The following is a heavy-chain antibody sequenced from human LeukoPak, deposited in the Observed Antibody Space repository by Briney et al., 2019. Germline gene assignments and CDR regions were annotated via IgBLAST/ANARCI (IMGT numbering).Heavy chain of an antibody. J-gene: IGHJ4*02. Sequence: RGSLRLSCSASGFSFRSYAMHWVRQAPGKGLEYVSRISSDGGTTYYTDSVKGRFTISRDNSKNRLYLQMSGLRLEDTAVYYCVTGGYCTSTNCYTLLDYWGQGTLVTVSS. D-gene: IGHD2-2*02. V-gene: IGHV3-64D*06. CDR3: VTGGYCTSTNCYTLLDY. CDR2: ISSDGGTT. CDR1: GFSFRSYA.